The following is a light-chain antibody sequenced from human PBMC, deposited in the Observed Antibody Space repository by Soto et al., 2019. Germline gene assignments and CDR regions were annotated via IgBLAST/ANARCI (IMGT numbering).Light chain of an antibody. CDR2: GAS. CDR3: QQYNNWPRT. Sequence: EIFMTQSPATLSVSPGERATLSCRASQSVSSNLAWYQQKPGQAPRLLIYGASTRATGIPARFSGSGSGTEFTLTISSLQSEDFAVYYCQQYNNWPRTFGQGTRPEIK. J-gene: IGKJ5*01. V-gene: IGKV3-15*01. CDR1: QSVSSN.